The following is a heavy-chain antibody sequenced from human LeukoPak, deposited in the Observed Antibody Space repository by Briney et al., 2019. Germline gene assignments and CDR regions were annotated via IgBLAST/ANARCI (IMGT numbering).Heavy chain of an antibody. Sequence: ASVKVSCKASGYTFTGYYMHWVRQAPGQGLEWMGWINPNSGGTNYAQKFQGRVTMTRDTSISTAYMELSRLRSDDTAVYYCARSPYDFWSGYYPIDYWGQGTLVTVS. CDR2: INPNSGGT. CDR1: GYTFTGYY. J-gene: IGHJ4*02. V-gene: IGHV1-2*02. CDR3: ARSPYDFWSGYYPIDY. D-gene: IGHD3-3*01.